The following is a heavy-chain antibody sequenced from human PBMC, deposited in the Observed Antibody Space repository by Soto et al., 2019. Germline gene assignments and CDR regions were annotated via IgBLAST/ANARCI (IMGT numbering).Heavy chain of an antibody. Sequence: QVQLVQSGAEVKKPGASVKVSCKASGYTFTSYGITWVRQAPGQGLEWMGWISAYNGNTNCAQKLQGRVTMTADPSTSTAYMALRRLRSDDTAVYYCVVAAQPYSFDYWGQGSLVTVSS. CDR2: ISAYNGNT. CDR3: VVAAQPYSFDY. J-gene: IGHJ4*02. D-gene: IGHD2-15*01. V-gene: IGHV1-18*01. CDR1: GYTFTSYG.